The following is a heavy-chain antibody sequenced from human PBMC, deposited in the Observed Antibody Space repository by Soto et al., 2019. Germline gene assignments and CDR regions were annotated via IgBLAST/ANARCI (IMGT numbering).Heavy chain of an antibody. CDR3: AREGSGLDYYDSSGPFDY. CDR1: GGTFSSYA. CDR2: IIPILGIA. Sequence: ASVKVSCKASGGTFSSYAISWVRQAPGQGLEWMGGIIPILGIANYAQKFQGRVTITADKSTSTAYMELSSLRSEDTAVYYCAREGSGLDYYDSSGPFDYLGQGTLVTVSS. J-gene: IGHJ4*02. V-gene: IGHV1-69*10. D-gene: IGHD3-22*01.